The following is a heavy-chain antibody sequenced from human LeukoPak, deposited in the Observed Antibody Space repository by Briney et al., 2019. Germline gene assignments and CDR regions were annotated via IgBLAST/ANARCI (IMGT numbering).Heavy chain of an antibody. CDR1: GFTFDDYA. J-gene: IGHJ4*02. CDR3: AKGDDFDY. Sequence: PGGSLRLSCAASGFTFDDYAMHCVRQAPGKGLEWVSGISWNSGSIGYADSVKGRFTISRDNAKNSLYLQMNSLRAEDTALYYCAKGDDFDYWGQGTLVTVSS. V-gene: IGHV3-9*01. D-gene: IGHD3-16*01. CDR2: ISWNSGSI.